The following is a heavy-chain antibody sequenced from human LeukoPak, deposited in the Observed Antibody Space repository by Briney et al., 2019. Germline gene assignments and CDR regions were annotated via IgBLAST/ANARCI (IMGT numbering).Heavy chain of an antibody. V-gene: IGHV3-15*07. CDR2: IKSKTDGGTT. CDR3: STTYYYDSSEGY. D-gene: IGHD3-22*01. J-gene: IGHJ4*02. Sequence: GGSLRLSCAASGFTFSNAWMNWVRQAPGKGLEWVGRIKSKTDGGTTDYAAPVKGRFTISRDDSKNTLYLQMNSPKTEDTAVYYCSTTYYYDSSEGYWGQGTLVTVSS. CDR1: GFTFSNAW.